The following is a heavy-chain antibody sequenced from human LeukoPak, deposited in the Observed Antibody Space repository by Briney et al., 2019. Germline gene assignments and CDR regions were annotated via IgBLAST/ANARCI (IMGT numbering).Heavy chain of an antibody. V-gene: IGHV3-9*01. CDR2: ISWNSGSI. CDR3: ARSWQRYYYDSSGQSHFDY. D-gene: IGHD3-22*01. J-gene: IGHJ4*02. Sequence: GGSLRLSCAASGFTFDDYAMHWVRQAPGKGLEWVSGISWNSGSIGYADSVKGRFTISRDNAKNSLYLQMNSLRAEDTAVYYCARSWQRYYYDSSGQSHFDYWGQGTLVTVSS. CDR1: GFTFDDYA.